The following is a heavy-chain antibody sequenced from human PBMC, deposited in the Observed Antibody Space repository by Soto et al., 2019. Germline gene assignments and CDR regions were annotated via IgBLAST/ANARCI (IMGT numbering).Heavy chain of an antibody. CDR3: ARDHSGYYFDY. Sequence: GGSLRLSCAASGFTFSNYGMHWVRQAPGKGLEWVAVIWYDGSNKYYADSVKGRFTISRDDSKNTLYLQMNSLRAEDTAVYYCARDHSGYYFDYWGQGTLVTVSS. CDR1: GFTFSNYG. J-gene: IGHJ4*02. CDR2: IWYDGSNK. D-gene: IGHD6-19*01. V-gene: IGHV3-33*01.